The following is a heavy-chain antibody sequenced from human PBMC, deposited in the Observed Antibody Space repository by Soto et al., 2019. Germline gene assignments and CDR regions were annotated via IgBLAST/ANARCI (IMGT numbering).Heavy chain of an antibody. CDR3: ASSSLSNSYYFDY. CDR2: LYHTGNT. J-gene: IGHJ4*02. CDR1: GGSISSGGYS. Sequence: PSETLSLTCAVSGGSISSGGYSWSWIRQPPGKGLEWIGYLYHTGNTYYNPSLESRVTISVDRSKNQSSLKLSSVTAADTAVYYCASSSLSNSYYFDYWGQGTLVTVSS. D-gene: IGHD4-4*01. V-gene: IGHV4-30-2*01.